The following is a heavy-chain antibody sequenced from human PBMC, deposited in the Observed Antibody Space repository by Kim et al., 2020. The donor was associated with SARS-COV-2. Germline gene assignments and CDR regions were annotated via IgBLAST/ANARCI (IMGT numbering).Heavy chain of an antibody. CDR3: ARDPLITVVTPVQRDYFDY. D-gene: IGHD2-21*02. Sequence: GGSLRLSCAASGFTFSSYSMNWVRQAPGKGLEWVSYISGSRSTIYYADSVKGRFTISRDNAKNSVYLQMNSLRDEDTAVYYCARDPLITVVTPVQRDYFDYWGQGTLVTVSS. J-gene: IGHJ4*02. CDR2: ISGSRSTI. CDR1: GFTFSSYS. V-gene: IGHV3-48*02.